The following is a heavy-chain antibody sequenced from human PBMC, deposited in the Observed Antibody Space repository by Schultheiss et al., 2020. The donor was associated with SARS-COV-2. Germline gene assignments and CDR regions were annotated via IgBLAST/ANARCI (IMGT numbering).Heavy chain of an antibody. CDR3: ARRPSLGGTIWFDP. D-gene: IGHD3-16*01. V-gene: IGHV4-59*12. J-gene: IGHJ5*02. Sequence: SETLSLTCTVSGGSISSYYWSWIRQPPGKGLEWIGEINHSGSTNYNPSLKSRVAMSVDTSKNQFSLKLSSVTAADTAVYYCARRPSLGGTIWFDPWGQGTLVTVSS. CDR1: GGSISSYY. CDR2: INHSGST.